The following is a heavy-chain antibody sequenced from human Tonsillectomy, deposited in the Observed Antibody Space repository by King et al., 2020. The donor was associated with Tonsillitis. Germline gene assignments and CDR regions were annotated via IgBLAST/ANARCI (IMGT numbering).Heavy chain of an antibody. CDR3: ARHAAEGYYGSGSYPVDY. D-gene: IGHD3-10*01. CDR1: GGSISSYY. CDR2: IYYSGRI. J-gene: IGHJ4*02. Sequence: QLQESGPGLVKPSETLSLTCTVSGGSISSYYWSWIRQPPGKGLEWIGYIYYSGRINYNPSLKSRVTISVDTSKNQFSLKLSSVTAADTAGYYCARHAAEGYYGSGSYPVDYWGQGTLVTVSS. V-gene: IGHV4-59*08.